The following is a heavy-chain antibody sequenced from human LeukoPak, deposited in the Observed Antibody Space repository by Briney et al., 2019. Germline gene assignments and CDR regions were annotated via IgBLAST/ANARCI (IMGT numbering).Heavy chain of an antibody. CDR2: ISYDGSNK. D-gene: IGHD4-11*01. CDR1: GFTFSSYG. J-gene: IGHJ5*02. CDR3: AKNKFGSTVTLSINWFDP. V-gene: IGHV3-30*18. Sequence: TGGSLRLSCAASGFTFSSYGMHWVRQAPGKGLEWVAVISYDGSNKYYADSVKGRFTISRDNSKNTLYLQMNSLRAEDTAVYYCAKNKFGSTVTLSINWFDPWGQGTLVTVSS.